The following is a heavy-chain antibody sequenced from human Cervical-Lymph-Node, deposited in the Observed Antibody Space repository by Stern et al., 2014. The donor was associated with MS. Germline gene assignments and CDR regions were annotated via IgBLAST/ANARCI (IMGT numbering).Heavy chain of an antibody. CDR1: GFVFSSDS. CDR2: ISSRSTYI. V-gene: IGHV3-21*01. J-gene: IGHJ4*01. Sequence: EVQLVESGGGLVKTGGALTLSCAASGFVFSSDSMNWVRQAPGKGLEWVSSISSRSTYIHYADSVKGRFTISRDNAKNSVYLQMNRLRVEDTAVYYCVKTASTAGLYYFDSWGQGTLLTVSS. D-gene: IGHD6-13*01. CDR3: VKTASTAGLYYFDS.